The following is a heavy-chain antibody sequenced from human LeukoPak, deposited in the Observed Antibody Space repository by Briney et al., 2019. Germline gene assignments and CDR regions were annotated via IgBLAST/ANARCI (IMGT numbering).Heavy chain of an antibody. CDR1: GYTFSNYW. CDR2: MYPGDSDT. CDR3: ARQGAAVAGTLWLDP. D-gene: IGHD6-19*01. Sequence: GESLNISCRGSGYTFSNYWIAWVRQMPGKGLEWMGIMYPGDSDTTYSPSFQGQVTISVDESINTTYLHWKSLKASDSAIYFCARQGAAVAGTLWLDPWGQGTLVTVSS. V-gene: IGHV5-51*01. J-gene: IGHJ5*02.